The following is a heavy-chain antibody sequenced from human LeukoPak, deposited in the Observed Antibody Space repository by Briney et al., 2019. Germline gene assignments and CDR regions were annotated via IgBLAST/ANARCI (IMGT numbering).Heavy chain of an antibody. CDR3: ARGPYMVRGAPDYYYYGMDV. CDR1: GYTFTSYG. CDR2: ISAYNGNT. V-gene: IGHV1-18*01. Sequence: ASVKVSCKASGYTFTSYGISWVRQAPGQGLEWMGWISAYNGNTNYAQKLQGRATMTTGTSTSTAYMELRSLRSDDTAVYYCARGPYMVRGAPDYYYYGMDVWGQGTTVTVSS. J-gene: IGHJ6*02. D-gene: IGHD3-10*01.